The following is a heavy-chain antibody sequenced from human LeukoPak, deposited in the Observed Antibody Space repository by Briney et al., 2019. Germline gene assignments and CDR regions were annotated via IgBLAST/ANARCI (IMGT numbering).Heavy chain of an antibody. Sequence: ASVKVSCKASGYTFTGYYMHWVRQAPGQGLEWMGRINPNSGGTNYAQKFQGRVTMTRDTSISTAYMELSRLRSDDTAVYYCARVRGDSSGYYYYYMDVWGKGTTVTVSS. CDR2: INPNSGGT. D-gene: IGHD3-22*01. J-gene: IGHJ6*03. CDR1: GYTFTGYY. CDR3: ARVRGDSSGYYYYYMDV. V-gene: IGHV1-2*06.